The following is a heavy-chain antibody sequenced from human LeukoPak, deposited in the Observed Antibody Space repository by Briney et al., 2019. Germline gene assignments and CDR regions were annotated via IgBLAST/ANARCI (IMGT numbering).Heavy chain of an antibody. CDR2: LFYSGSI. CDR3: ARLDYSSSWIDY. D-gene: IGHD6-13*01. Sequence: PSETLSLTCTVSGGSISSYYWSWIRQPPGKGLEWIAYLFYSGSIDYNPSLESRVTISVDTSKNQFSLKLSSVTAADTAVYYCARLDYSSSWIDYWGQGTLVTVSS. CDR1: GGSISSYY. J-gene: IGHJ4*02. V-gene: IGHV4-59*08.